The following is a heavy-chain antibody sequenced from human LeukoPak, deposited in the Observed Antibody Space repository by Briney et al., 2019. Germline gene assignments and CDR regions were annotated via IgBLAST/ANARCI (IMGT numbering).Heavy chain of an antibody. CDR3: ARRQCSSISCYYAFDI. D-gene: IGHD2-2*01. V-gene: IGHV3-7*01. CDR1: GFTFSSYW. Sequence: GGSLRLSCAASGFTFSSYWMSWVRQAPGKGLEWVANIEQDGSEKYYVDSLKGRFTISRDNAKNSLYLQMNSLGAEDTAVYYCARRQCSSISCYYAFDIWGQGTMVTVSS. J-gene: IGHJ3*02. CDR2: IEQDGSEK.